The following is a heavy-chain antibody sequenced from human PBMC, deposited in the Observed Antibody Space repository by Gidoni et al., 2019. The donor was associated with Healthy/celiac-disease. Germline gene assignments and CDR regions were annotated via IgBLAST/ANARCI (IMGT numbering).Heavy chain of an antibody. CDR3: ASYFRGYCSSTSCYKGYYYYYMDV. D-gene: IGHD2-2*02. J-gene: IGHJ6*03. V-gene: IGHV1-69*04. CDR2: IIPILGIA. Sequence: QVQLVQSGAEVKKPGSSVKVSCKASGGTFSSYAISWVRQAPGHGLEWMGRIIPILGIANYAQKFQGRVTITADKSTSTAYMELSSLRSEDTAVYYCASYFRGYCSSTSCYKGYYYYYMDVWGKGTTVTVSS. CDR1: GGTFSSYA.